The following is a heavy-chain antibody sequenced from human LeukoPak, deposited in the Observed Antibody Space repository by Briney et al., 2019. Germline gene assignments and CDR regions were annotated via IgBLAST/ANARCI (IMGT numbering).Heavy chain of an antibody. V-gene: IGHV3-9*01. CDR1: GFTFDDYA. CDR3: ARGDIVVVTDATTPNFDY. CDR2: ISWNSGSI. D-gene: IGHD2-2*01. J-gene: IGHJ4*02. Sequence: PGRSLRLSCAASGFTFDDYAMHWVRQAPGKGLEWVSGISWNSGSIGYADSVKGRFTISRDNSKNTLYLQMNSLRAEDTAVYYCARGDIVVVTDATTPNFDYWGQGTLVTVSS.